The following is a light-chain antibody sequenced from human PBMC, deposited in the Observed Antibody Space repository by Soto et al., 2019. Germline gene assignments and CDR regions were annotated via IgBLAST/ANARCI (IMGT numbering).Light chain of an antibody. CDR2: KAS. V-gene: IGKV1-5*03. CDR1: QSISSW. Sequence: DIQMTQSPSTLSASVGDRVTITCRASQSISSWLAWYQQKPGKAPKLLIYKASSLESGVPSRFSGSGSGTEFTLTISSLQPDDFATYHCQQYNSYMYTFGQGTKLEIK. J-gene: IGKJ2*01. CDR3: QQYNSYMYT.